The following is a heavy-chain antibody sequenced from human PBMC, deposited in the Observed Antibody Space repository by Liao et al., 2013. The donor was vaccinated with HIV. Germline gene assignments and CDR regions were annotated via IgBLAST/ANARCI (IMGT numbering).Heavy chain of an antibody. CDR1: GGSISSYY. Sequence: QVQLQESGPGLVKPSETLSLTCTVSGGSISSYYWSWIRQPAGKGPGVGLGRIYYSGXTYYNPSLKSRVTISVDTSKNQFSLKLSSVTAADTAVYYCARSTGSGSYYYYYVLHGRLGQRDHGHRLL. D-gene: IGHD3-10*01. CDR2: IYYSGXT. V-gene: IGHV4-4*07. J-gene: IGHJ6*03. CDR3: ARSTGSGSYYYYYVLHGR.